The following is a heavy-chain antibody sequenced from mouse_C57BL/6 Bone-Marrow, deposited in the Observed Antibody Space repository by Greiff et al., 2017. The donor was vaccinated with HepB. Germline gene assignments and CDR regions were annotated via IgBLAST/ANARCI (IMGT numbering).Heavy chain of an antibody. J-gene: IGHJ1*03. CDR1: GFSLTSYG. V-gene: IGHV2-5*01. CDR2: IWRGGST. CDR3: AKTLLLSYSNFYWYFDV. Sequence: QVQLKESGPGLVQPSQSLSITCTVSGFSLTSYGVHWVRQSPGKGLEWLGVIWRGGSTDYNAAFMSRLSITKDNSKSQVFFKMNSLQADDTAIYYCAKTLLLSYSNFYWYFDVWGTGTTVTVSS. D-gene: IGHD2-5*01.